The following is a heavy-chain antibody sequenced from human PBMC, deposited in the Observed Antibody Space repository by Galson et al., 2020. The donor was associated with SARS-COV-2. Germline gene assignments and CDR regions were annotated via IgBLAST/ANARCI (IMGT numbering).Heavy chain of an antibody. D-gene: IGHD6-19*01. V-gene: IGHV1-24*01. CDR3: ATAPAVAGTHLAYYYYYGMDV. Sequence: ASVKVSCKVSGYTITELSMHWVRQAPGKGLEWMGGFDPEDGETLYAQKFQGRVTMTEDTSTDTAYMELSSLRSEDTAVYYCATAPAVAGTHLAYYYYYGMDVWGQGTTVTVSS. CDR2: FDPEDGET. J-gene: IGHJ6*02. CDR1: GYTITELS.